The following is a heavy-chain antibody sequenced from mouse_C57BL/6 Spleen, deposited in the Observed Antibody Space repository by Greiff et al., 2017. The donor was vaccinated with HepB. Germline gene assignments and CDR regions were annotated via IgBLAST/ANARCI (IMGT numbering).Heavy chain of an antibody. Sequence: EVKLMESGPGLVKPSQSLSLTCSVTGYSITSGYYWNWIRQFPGNKLEWMGYISYDGSNNYNPSLKNRISITRDTSKNQFFLKLNSVTTEDTATYYCARDLYDYDGDAMDYWGQGTSVTVSS. V-gene: IGHV3-6*01. J-gene: IGHJ4*01. CDR3: ARDLYDYDGDAMDY. CDR1: GYSITSGYY. CDR2: ISYDGSN. D-gene: IGHD2-4*01.